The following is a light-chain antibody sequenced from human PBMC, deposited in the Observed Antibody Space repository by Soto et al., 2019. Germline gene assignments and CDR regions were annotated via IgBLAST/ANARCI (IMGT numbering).Light chain of an antibody. CDR3: QQANSFPLT. V-gene: IGKV1-12*01. J-gene: IGKJ4*01. CDR1: QSISSW. CDR2: AAS. Sequence: DIPMTQSPSSVSASVGDRVTITCRASQSISSWLAWYQQKPGKAPELLIYAASRLQSGVSSRFSGRGSGTNFTFTISSLQPEDFATYYCQQANSFPLTFGGGTKVEVK.